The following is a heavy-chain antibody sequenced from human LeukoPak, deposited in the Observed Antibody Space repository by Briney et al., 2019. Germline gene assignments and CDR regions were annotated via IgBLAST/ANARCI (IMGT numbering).Heavy chain of an antibody. J-gene: IGHJ4*02. CDR3: ARVEGLGVATA. CDR2: ISSSSTYM. CDR1: GFTFSSYS. Sequence: PGGSLRLSCVASGFTFSSYSMNWVRQAPGKGLEWVSSISSSSTYMFYGDSMKGRFTISRDNAKSSLYLQMNSLRAEDTAVYYCARVEGLGVATAWGQGILVTVSS. D-gene: IGHD5-12*01. V-gene: IGHV3-21*01.